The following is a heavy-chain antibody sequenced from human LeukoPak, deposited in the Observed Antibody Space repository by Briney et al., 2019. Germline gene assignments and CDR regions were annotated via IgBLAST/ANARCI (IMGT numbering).Heavy chain of an antibody. CDR1: GGTFSSYA. J-gene: IGHJ6*02. CDR3: ARIGNYYYGMDV. CDR2: IIPIFGTA. Sequence: ASVKVSCKASGGTFSSYAISWVRQAPGQGLEWMGGIIPIFGTANYAQKFQGRVTITADESTSTAYMELSSLGSEDTAVCYCARIGNYYYGMDVWGQGTTVTVSS. V-gene: IGHV1-69*13.